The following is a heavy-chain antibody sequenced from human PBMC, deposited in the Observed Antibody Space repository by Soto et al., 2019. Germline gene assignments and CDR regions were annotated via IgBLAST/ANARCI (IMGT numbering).Heavy chain of an antibody. J-gene: IGHJ5*02. CDR3: ANVPEYDLSRDSNRLDP. CDR2: ISGSGGSK. Sequence: GALSPACSGFGFAFSCYSLSWLRQAPGKGLEWVSAISGSGGSKYYAASVKGGFTTSRANYKNTLYMQLTSLGAEATAEYYCANVPEYDLSRDSNRLDPWGQGTLVTVSS. V-gene: IGHV3-23*01. CDR1: GFAFSCYS. D-gene: IGHD3-3*01.